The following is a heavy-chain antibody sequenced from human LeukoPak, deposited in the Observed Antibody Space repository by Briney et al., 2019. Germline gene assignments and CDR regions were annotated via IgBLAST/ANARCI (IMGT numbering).Heavy chain of an antibody. Sequence: GGSLRLSCAASGFTFSSYAMSWVRQAPGKGLEWVSSISASGGGTYYADSVKGRFAISRDNSKNTLFLQLSSLRADDTAVYHCAKERNGDYVRYTHYWGQGTLVTVSS. D-gene: IGHD4-17*01. CDR3: AKERNGDYVRYTHY. CDR2: ISASGGGT. CDR1: GFTFSSYA. J-gene: IGHJ4*02. V-gene: IGHV3-23*01.